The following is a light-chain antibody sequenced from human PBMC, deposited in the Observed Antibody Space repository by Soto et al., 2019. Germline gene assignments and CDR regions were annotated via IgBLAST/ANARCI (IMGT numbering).Light chain of an antibody. Sequence: EIVLTQSPGVLSLSVGERATLSCRASQTVKSSYLAWYQQKPGQAPRLLIFGASIRDTGIPDRFSGSGAGTDFTLTISRLEPEDFAAYYCQQYGSSPGTFGQGTKVDIK. CDR2: GAS. CDR1: QTVKSSY. V-gene: IGKV3-20*01. J-gene: IGKJ1*01. CDR3: QQYGSSPGT.